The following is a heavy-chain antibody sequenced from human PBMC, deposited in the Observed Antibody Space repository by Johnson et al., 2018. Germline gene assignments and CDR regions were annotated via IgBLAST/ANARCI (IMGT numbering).Heavy chain of an antibody. J-gene: IGHJ5*02. D-gene: IGHD4-17*01. CDR3: ARADYGFSYGFDP. Sequence: QVRLVQSGPGLVEPSQTLSLTCTVSGGSINSGDYYWTWVRQPPGKGLEWIGHIYYSGSTYYNPSLKSRVTISLDTSKNQFSLKLNSVTAADTAVYYCARADYGFSYGFDPWGQGTLV. V-gene: IGHV4-30-4*01. CDR2: IYYSGST. CDR1: GGSINSGDYY.